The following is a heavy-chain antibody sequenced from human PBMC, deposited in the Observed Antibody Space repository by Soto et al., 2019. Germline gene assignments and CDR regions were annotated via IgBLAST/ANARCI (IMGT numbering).Heavy chain of an antibody. CDR1: GFSLSTSGVA. CDR2: IYWNADK. D-gene: IGHD3-16*01. V-gene: IGHV2-5*01. CDR3: AHLESVDYERLNRFDY. J-gene: IGHJ4*02. Sequence: QITLKESGPTLVKPTQTLTLTCTFYGFSLSTSGVAVGWIRQPPEKALEWLALIYWNADKRYSPSLKSRLTSTQDTSRIQVVRTMTNMAPGDSATYFYAHLESVDYERLNRFDYWGQEPRVTFSS.